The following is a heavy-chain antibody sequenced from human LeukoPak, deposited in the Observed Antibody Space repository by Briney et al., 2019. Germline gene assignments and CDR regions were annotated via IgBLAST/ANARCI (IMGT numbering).Heavy chain of an antibody. Sequence: PGRSLRLSCAASGFTFSSYGMHWVRQAPGKGLEWVAVISYDGSNKYYADSVKGRFTISRDNSKNTLYLQMNSLRAEDTAVYYCAKESGWLQLDGAAAFDIWGQGTMVTVSS. CDR2: ISYDGSNK. CDR3: AKESGWLQLDGAAAFDI. V-gene: IGHV3-30*18. CDR1: GFTFSSYG. D-gene: IGHD5-24*01. J-gene: IGHJ3*02.